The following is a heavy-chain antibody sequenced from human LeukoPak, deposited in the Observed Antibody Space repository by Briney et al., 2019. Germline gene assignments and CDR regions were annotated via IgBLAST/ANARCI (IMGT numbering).Heavy chain of an antibody. D-gene: IGHD1-26*01. V-gene: IGHV1-2*02. CDR1: GYTFTGYY. Sequence: GASVKVSCKASGYTFTGYYIHWVRQAPGQGLEWMGWINPNSGDTSHAQRFQDRVTMTRDRSTSTAYMDLSMLTSDETALYYCARQGGSSLNFDYWGQGTLVTVSS. CDR2: INPNSGDT. J-gene: IGHJ4*02. CDR3: ARQGGSSLNFDY.